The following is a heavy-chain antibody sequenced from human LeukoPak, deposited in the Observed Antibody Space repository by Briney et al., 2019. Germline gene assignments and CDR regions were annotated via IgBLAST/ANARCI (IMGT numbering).Heavy chain of an antibody. V-gene: IGHV4-34*01. CDR1: GGSFSGYY. CDR3: ARHGGYYKIGAFDI. Sequence: SETLSLTCAVYGGSFSGYYWSWIRQPPGKVLEWIGEINHSGSTNYNPSLKSRVTISVDTSKNQFSLKLSSATAADTAVYYCARHGGYYKIGAFDIWGQGTMVTVSS. J-gene: IGHJ3*02. D-gene: IGHD3-22*01. CDR2: INHSGST.